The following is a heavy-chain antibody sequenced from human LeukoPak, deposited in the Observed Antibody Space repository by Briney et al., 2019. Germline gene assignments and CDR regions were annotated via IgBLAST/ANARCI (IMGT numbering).Heavy chain of an antibody. CDR1: GFTFSSYS. J-gene: IGHJ4*02. V-gene: IGHV3-21*04. CDR2: ISSSSSYI. CDR3: ARLLRYLDTNHFDC. Sequence: PGGSLRLSCAASGFTFSSYSMNWVRQAPGKGLEWVSSISSSSSYIYYADSVKGRFTISRDNSKNTLYLQMDSLRAEDTAVYYCARLLRYLDTNHFDCWGQGTLVTVSS. D-gene: IGHD3-9*01.